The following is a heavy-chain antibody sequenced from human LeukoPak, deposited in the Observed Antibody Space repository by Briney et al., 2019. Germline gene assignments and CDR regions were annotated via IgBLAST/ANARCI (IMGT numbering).Heavy chain of an antibody. V-gene: IGHV1-18*01. CDR1: GYTFTSYG. D-gene: IGHD3-10*01. CDR2: ISAYNGNT. CDR3: ARDQRITMVRGGSVDV. Sequence: SVKVSSKASGYTFTSYGISWVRQAPGQGLEWMGWISAYNGNTNYAQKLQGRVTMTTDTSTSTAYMELRSLRSDDTAVYYCARDQRITMVRGGSVDVWGQGTTVTVSS. J-gene: IGHJ6*02.